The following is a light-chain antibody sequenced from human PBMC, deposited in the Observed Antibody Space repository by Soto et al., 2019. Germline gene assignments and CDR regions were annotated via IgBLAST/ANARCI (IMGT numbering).Light chain of an antibody. Sequence: VLRQSAATLSFSPGERAALSCGASQSLSSSYLAWYQQKPGLAPRLLIYDASSRATGIPDRFSGSGSGTDFTLTISRLEPEDFAVYYCQQYGSSPLTFGGGTKVAI. CDR2: DAS. CDR1: QSLSSSY. CDR3: QQYGSSPLT. V-gene: IGKV3D-20*01. J-gene: IGKJ4*01.